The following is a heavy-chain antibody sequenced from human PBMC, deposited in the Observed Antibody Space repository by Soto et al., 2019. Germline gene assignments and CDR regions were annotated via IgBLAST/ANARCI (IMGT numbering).Heavy chain of an antibody. CDR2: IRPDNGNR. CDR3: ERDTESNRYND. CDR1: GYTFSTSG. D-gene: IGHD1-20*01. V-gene: IGHV1-18*01. Sequence: ASVKFSCKTSGYTFSTSGISWVRQAPGQGLEWVGWIRPDNGNRKSAQRLQGRVTLTTDTSXSTAYMELRSLTSDDTAMYYCERDTESNRYNDWGQGTMVTVSS. J-gene: IGHJ1*01.